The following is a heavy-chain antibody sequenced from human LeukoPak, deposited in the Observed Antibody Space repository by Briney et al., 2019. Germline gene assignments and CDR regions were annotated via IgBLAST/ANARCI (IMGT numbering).Heavy chain of an antibody. D-gene: IGHD3-10*01. CDR1: GFTFSNFY. V-gene: IGHV3-64*02. CDR2: VSGDGGRT. CDR3: AKDPDSYGSGSHFDY. Sequence: GGSLRLXCAASGFTFSNFYMHWVRQAPGKVLEYVSSVSGDGGRTHYADVVRGRFTISRDNSKNTLYLQMNSLRAEDTAVYYCAKDPDSYGSGSHFDYWGQGTLVTVSS. J-gene: IGHJ4*02.